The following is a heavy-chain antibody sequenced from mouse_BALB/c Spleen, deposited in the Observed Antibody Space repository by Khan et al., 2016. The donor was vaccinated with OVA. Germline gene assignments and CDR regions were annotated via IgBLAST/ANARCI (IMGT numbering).Heavy chain of an antibody. D-gene: IGHD1-1*01. V-gene: IGHV5-6*02. Sequence: EVKLMESGGDLVKPEGSLKLSCAASGFTFSTYGMSWVRQTPDKRLEWVATISSGGSYTYYPDSVKGRFTISRDNAKNTLYLQMSSLKSEDTAMFYCARRAYYYGSEGFAYWGQGTLVTVSA. CDR2: ISSGGSYT. J-gene: IGHJ3*01. CDR3: ARRAYYYGSEGFAY. CDR1: GFTFSTYG.